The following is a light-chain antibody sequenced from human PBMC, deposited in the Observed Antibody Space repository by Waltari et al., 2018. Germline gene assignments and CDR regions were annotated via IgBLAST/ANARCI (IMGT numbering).Light chain of an antibody. CDR2: GAF. V-gene: IGKV3-20*01. CDR1: QTIRTTY. Sequence: EIVLTQSPGTLSLSPGEAATLPCRTSQTIRTTYLAWYQQNPGQAPTLLIYGAFTRATCIPDRFTGSGSGTDFSLTISSLEPEDFATYYCQQYDVSPLTFGGGTKVEIK. CDR3: QQYDVSPLT. J-gene: IGKJ4*01.